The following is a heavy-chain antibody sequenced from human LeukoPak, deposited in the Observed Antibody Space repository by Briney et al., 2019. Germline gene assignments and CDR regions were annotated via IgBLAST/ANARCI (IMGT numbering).Heavy chain of an antibody. V-gene: IGHV5-51*01. CDR3: ARQGRPRGYFDY. D-gene: IGHD3-10*01. CDR1: GYRFTSYW. J-gene: IGHJ4*02. CDR2: IYPGDSDT. Sequence: GESLKISCKGSGYRFTSYWIGWVRRMPGKGLGWMGIIYPGDSDTRYSPSFQGQVTISADKSISTAYPQWSSLKASDTAMYYCARQGRPRGYFDYWGQGTLVTVSS.